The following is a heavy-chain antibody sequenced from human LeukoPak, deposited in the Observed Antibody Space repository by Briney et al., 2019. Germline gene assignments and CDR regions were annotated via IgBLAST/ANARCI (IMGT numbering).Heavy chain of an antibody. Sequence: PSETLSLTCTVSGGSISSYYWSWIRQPPGKGLEWIGYLYHSGSTNYNPSLKSRVTISVDTSKNQFSLKLNSVTAADTAVYYCARGDYYGSGPYYMDVWGKGTTVTISS. CDR2: LYHSGST. J-gene: IGHJ6*03. CDR3: ARGDYYGSGPYYMDV. CDR1: GGSISSYY. D-gene: IGHD3-10*01. V-gene: IGHV4-59*01.